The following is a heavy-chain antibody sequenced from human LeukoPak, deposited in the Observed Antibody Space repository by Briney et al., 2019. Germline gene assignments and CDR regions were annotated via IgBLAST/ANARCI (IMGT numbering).Heavy chain of an antibody. D-gene: IGHD3-16*02. V-gene: IGHV4-59*01. CDR2: IYYSGST. Sequence: SETLSLTGTVSGGSISSYYWSWIRQPPGKGLEGIGYIYYSGSTNYNPSLKSGVTTSVDTSKHPFSLKLSSLTAADTAVYYCARLSPFDAFDIWGQGTMVTVSS. CDR1: GGSISSYY. J-gene: IGHJ3*02. CDR3: ARLSPFDAFDI.